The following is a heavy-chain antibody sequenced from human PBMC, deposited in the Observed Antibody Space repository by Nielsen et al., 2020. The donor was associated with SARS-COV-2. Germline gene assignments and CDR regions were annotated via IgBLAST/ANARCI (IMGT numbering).Heavy chain of an antibody. V-gene: IGHV3-74*01. CDR3: VRGLQVPNGLAHR. CDR2: INSDGSST. Sequence: GESLKISCPASAFTFSTYWMHWVRQAPGKGLVWVSRINSDGSSTSYADSVKGRFTISRDNAKNTLYLQMNSLRAEDTAVYYCVRGLQVPNGLAHRWGQGTLVTVSS. CDR1: AFTFSTYW. J-gene: IGHJ4*02. D-gene: IGHD3-16*01.